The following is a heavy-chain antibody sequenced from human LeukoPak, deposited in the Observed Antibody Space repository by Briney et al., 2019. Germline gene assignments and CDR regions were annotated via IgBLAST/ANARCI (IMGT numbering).Heavy chain of an antibody. Sequence: GGSLRLSCAASGFTFDDYAMHWVRQAPGKGLEWVSGISWNSGSIGYADSVKGRFTISRDNAKNSLYLQMNSLRAEDTALYYCARSSRRRWLHQGHDAFDIWGQGTMVTVSS. CDR2: ISWNSGSI. V-gene: IGHV3-9*01. D-gene: IGHD5-24*01. CDR3: ARSSRRRWLHQGHDAFDI. J-gene: IGHJ3*02. CDR1: GFTFDDYA.